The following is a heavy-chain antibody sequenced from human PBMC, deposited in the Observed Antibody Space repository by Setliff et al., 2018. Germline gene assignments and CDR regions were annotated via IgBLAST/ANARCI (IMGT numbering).Heavy chain of an antibody. J-gene: IGHJ4*02. CDR1: GYSISSGYY. Sequence: SETLSLTCAVSGYSISSGYYWGWIRQPPGKGLEWIGSIYHSGSTYYNPSLKSRVTISVDTSKNQFSLKLSSVTAADTAVYYCATYGAYARHYFDYWGQGTLVTVSS. CDR2: IYHSGST. CDR3: ATYGAYARHYFDY. D-gene: IGHD5-12*01. V-gene: IGHV4-38-2*01.